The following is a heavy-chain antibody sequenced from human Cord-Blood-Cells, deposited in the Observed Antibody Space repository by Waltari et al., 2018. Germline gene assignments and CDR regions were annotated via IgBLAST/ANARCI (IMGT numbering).Heavy chain of an antibody. CDR1: GYTFTSYG. D-gene: IGHD2-2*01. CDR2: YSAYNGTP. V-gene: IGHV1-18*01. CDR3: AQVVPPAYWFDP. J-gene: IGHJ5*02. Sequence: QGKLLQSGAEGKKRGASVKVSCKASGYTFTSYGISWVRQAPGQGLEWMGWYSAYNGTPNTPQTLQCRVNTTTTETSSTAYMDLMRLRSPVTPAYYCAQVVPPAYWFDPPGPGTLATVSS.